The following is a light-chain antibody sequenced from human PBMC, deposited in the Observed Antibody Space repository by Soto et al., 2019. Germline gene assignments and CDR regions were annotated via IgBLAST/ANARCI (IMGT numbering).Light chain of an antibody. Sequence: EIVLTQSPATLSLSPGERATLSCRASRSVSRNVAWYQQKPGQAPRLLIYDASTRAAGIPARFSGSGSGTEFTLTISSLQSEDFAVYYCQQLTDWPPQWTFGQGTKVDIK. J-gene: IGKJ1*01. CDR3: QQLTDWPPQWT. CDR1: RSVSRN. V-gene: IGKV3-11*01. CDR2: DAS.